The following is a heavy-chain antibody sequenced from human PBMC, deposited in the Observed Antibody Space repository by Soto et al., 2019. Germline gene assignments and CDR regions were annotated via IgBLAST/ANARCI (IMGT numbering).Heavy chain of an antibody. D-gene: IGHD3-22*01. CDR3: ARGRGDYYDSSGYFDY. CDR2: IYSGGST. CDR1: GFTFSSYS. J-gene: IGHJ4*02. V-gene: IGHV3-53*04. Sequence: GGSLRLSCAASGFTFSSYSMNWVRQAPGKGLEWVSVIYSGGSTYYADSVKGRFTISRHNSKNTLYLQMNSLRAEDTAVYYCARGRGDYYDSSGYFDYWGQGTLVTVSS.